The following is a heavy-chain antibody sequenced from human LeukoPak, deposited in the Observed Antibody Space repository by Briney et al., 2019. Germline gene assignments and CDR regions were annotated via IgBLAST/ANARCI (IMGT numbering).Heavy chain of an antibody. V-gene: IGHV5-51*01. CDR3: ARRDPGNWYFDL. Sequence: GESLQISCKGSEYIFTNYWIGWVRQVPGKGLEWMGIIYPSDSDTRYSPSFQGQVTISADKSITTAYLQWSSLKASDTAVYFCARRDPGNWYFDLWGRGTLVTVSS. CDR1: EYIFTNYW. CDR2: IYPSDSDT. D-gene: IGHD3-10*01. J-gene: IGHJ2*01.